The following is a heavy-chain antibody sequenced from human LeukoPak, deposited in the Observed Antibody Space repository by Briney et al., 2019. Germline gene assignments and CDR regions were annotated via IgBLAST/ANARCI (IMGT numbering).Heavy chain of an antibody. J-gene: IGHJ6*04. D-gene: IGHD3-9*01. V-gene: IGHV3-23*01. CDR1: GMTFSTYD. CDR2: ISGSGFST. CDR3: ARYLVTTPLYYYGLDV. Sequence: GGSLRLSCVGSGMTFSTYDMSWVRQAPGKALEGISSISGSGFSTYYADSVKGRFTISRDNYKNTMYLQMNSLRAEDTAIFYCARYLVTTPLYYYGLDVWGKGTTVTVSS.